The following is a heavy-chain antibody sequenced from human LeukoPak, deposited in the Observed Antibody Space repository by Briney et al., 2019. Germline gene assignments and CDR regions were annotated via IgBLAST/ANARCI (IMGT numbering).Heavy chain of an antibody. J-gene: IGHJ4*02. D-gene: IGHD6-13*01. V-gene: IGHV4-59*01. CDR2: IYNSGST. CDR1: GGSISTYY. CDR3: ARDPGDSGWFNFDF. Sequence: PSETLSLTCTVSGGSISTYYWSWVRPPPGKGLEWIGYIYNSGSTKYNPSLKSRVTVSVDTSKNQLSLKLSSVTAADTAVYYCARDPGDSGWFNFDFWGQGTLVTVSS.